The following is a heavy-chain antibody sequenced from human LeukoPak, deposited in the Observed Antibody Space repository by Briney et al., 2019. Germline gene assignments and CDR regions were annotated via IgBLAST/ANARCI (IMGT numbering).Heavy chain of an antibody. CDR2: IKSKTDGGTT. Sequence: GGSLRLSCAASGFTFSNAWMSWVRQAPGKGLEWVGRIKSKTDGGTTDYAAPVKGRFTISRDDSKNTLYLQMNSLETEDTAVYYCTTGYIVVVPAADEFDYWGQGTLVTVSS. CDR1: GFTFSNAW. J-gene: IGHJ4*02. CDR3: TTGYIVVVPAADEFDY. D-gene: IGHD2-2*01. V-gene: IGHV3-15*01.